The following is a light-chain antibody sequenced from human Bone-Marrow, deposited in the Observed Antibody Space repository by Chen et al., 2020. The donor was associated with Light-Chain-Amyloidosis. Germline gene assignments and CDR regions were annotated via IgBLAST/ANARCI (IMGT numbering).Light chain of an antibody. Sequence: DTQMTHSPSTLSVSVGDRVTITCRASQSISTWLAGYQQKPGKAPKLLISKASNLESGVPSRFSGSGSGTEFTLTISSLQPDDFATYYCQQYNSYWTFGQGTKVEIK. J-gene: IGKJ1*01. CDR2: KAS. CDR1: QSISTW. V-gene: IGKV1-5*03. CDR3: QQYNSYWT.